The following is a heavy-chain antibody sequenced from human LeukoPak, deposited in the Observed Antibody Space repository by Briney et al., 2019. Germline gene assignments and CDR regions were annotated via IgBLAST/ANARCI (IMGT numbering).Heavy chain of an antibody. CDR1: GGSIGSYY. V-gene: IGHV4-59*08. Sequence: SETLSLTCTVSGGSIGSYYWSWIRQPPGKGLEWIGYIYYSGSTNYNPSLKSRVTISVDTSKNQFSLKLSSVTAADTAVYYCARGRTRTRFDYWGKGTLVTVSS. D-gene: IGHD1-7*01. CDR2: IYYSGST. J-gene: IGHJ4*02. CDR3: ARGRTRTRFDY.